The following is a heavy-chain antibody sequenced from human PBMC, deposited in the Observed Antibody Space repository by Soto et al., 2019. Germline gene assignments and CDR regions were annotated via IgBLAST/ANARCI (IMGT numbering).Heavy chain of an antibody. D-gene: IGHD2-2*01. Sequence: SVKVSCKASGGTFSSYAISWVRQAPGQGLEWMGGTIPIFGTANYAQKFQGRVTITADESTSTAYMELSSLRSEDTAAYYCAREGAASSTKLNWFDPWGQGTLVTVS. CDR1: GGTFSSYA. CDR3: AREGAASSTKLNWFDP. CDR2: TIPIFGTA. V-gene: IGHV1-69*13. J-gene: IGHJ5*02.